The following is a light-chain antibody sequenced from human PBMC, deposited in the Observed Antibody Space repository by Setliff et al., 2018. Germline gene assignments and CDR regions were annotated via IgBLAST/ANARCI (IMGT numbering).Light chain of an antibody. CDR1: QSVSGSH. J-gene: IGKJ1*01. V-gene: IGKV3-20*01. CDR2: GAS. CDR3: QQYGGSPGT. Sequence: EIVLTQSPGTLSLSPGERATLSCRASQSVSGSHLAWYQQKPGQAPRLLIYGASSRATGIPDRFSGSGSGTDFTLTISRLEPEDFAVYHCQQYGGSPGTFGQGTKV.